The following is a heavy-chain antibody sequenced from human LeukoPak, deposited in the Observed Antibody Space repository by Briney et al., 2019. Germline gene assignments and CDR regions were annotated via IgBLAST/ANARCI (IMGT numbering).Heavy chain of an antibody. CDR1: GFTFSSYS. J-gene: IGHJ4*02. Sequence: GGSLRLSCAASGFTFSSYSMNWVRQAPGKGLEWVSYISSSSSTIYYADSVKGRFTISRDNAKNSLYLQMNSLRAEDTAVYYCARDGAYYDILTGYFAFDYWGQGTLVTVSS. V-gene: IGHV3-48*04. D-gene: IGHD3-9*01. CDR2: ISSSSSTI. CDR3: ARDGAYYDILTGYFAFDY.